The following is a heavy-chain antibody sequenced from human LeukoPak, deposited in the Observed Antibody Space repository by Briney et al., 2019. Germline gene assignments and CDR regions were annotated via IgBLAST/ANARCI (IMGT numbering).Heavy chain of an antibody. J-gene: IGHJ5*02. V-gene: IGHV1-69*05. CDR3: ARDPGNWFDP. CDR1: GYTFTSYG. CDR2: IIPIFGTA. Sequence: ASVKVSCKASGYTFTSYGISWVRQAPGQGLEWMGGIIPIFGTANYAQKFQGRVTITTDESTSTAYMELSGLRSEDTAVYYCARDPGNWFDPWGQGTLVTVSS.